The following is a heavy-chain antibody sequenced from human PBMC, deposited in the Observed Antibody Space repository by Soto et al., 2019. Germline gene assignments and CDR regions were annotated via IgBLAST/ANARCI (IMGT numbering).Heavy chain of an antibody. D-gene: IGHD2-15*01. CDR1: GGSISPFY. CDR2: LYYSGNT. V-gene: IGHV4-59*01. J-gene: IGHJ4*02. CDR3: ARVGGVAARTFDY. Sequence: SETLSLTCTVSGGSISPFYWSWVRQPPGKGLEWIGYLYYSGNTNYNPSLKSRVTISVDASKNQVSLRLTSVTAADTAVYYCARVGGVAARTFDYWGQGTVVTVSS.